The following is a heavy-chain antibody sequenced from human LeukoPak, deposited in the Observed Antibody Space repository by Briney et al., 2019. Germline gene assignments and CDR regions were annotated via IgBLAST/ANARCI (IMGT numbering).Heavy chain of an antibody. J-gene: IGHJ4*02. Sequence: ASVKVSCKASGYTFTGYYMHWVRQAPGQGLEWMGWINPNSGGTNYAQKFQGRVTMTRDTSISTAYMELSRLRSDDTAVYHCASGYDILTGYPFDYWGQGTLVTVSS. CDR2: INPNSGGT. CDR3: ASGYDILTGYPFDY. D-gene: IGHD3-9*01. CDR1: GYTFTGYY. V-gene: IGHV1-2*02.